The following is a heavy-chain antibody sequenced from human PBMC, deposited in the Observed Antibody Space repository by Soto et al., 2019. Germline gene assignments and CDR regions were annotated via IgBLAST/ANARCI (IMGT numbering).Heavy chain of an antibody. J-gene: IGHJ4*02. V-gene: IGHV4-59*01. CDR2: ISDSGNS. CDR3: ARRYGGNFDY. Sequence: NPSETLSLTCTVSGDSISGYYWAWIRQPPGKALEWLGYISDSGNSNYNPSLKSRVTISVDKSKNQFSLELSSVTAADTAVYYCARRYGGNFDYWGQGTLVTVSS. D-gene: IGHD3-16*01. CDR1: GDSISGYY.